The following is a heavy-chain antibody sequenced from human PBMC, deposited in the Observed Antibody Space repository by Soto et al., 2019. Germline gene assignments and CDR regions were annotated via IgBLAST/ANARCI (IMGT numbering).Heavy chain of an antibody. CDR1: GLNFSNYG. D-gene: IGHD2-2*01. Sequence: GGSLRLSCAASGLNFSNYGLHWVRQGAGKGLEWVAFISYTGSNRYYADSVKGRFIISRNNSENTLYLQMNSLRDEDTSVYYCARDRGQYCDYKSCYPLGLWGQGTPGHRLL. CDR2: ISYTGSNR. J-gene: IGHJ4*02. V-gene: IGHV3-30*03. CDR3: ARDRGQYCDYKSCYPLGL.